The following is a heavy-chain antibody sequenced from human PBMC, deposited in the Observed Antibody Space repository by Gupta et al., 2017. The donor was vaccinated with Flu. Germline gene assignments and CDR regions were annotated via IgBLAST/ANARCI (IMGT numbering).Heavy chain of an antibody. D-gene: IGHD2-15*01. Sequence: QLQLQESGPGLVKLSETLSLTCTVSGGSISSSSYYWGWIRQPPGKGLEWIGSIYYSGSTYYNPSLKSRVTISVDTSKNQFSLKLSSVTAADTAVYYCARHEGHIVVVVAAIDYWGQGTLVTVSS. CDR2: IYYSGST. CDR1: GGSISSSSYY. CDR3: ARHEGHIVVVVAAIDY. J-gene: IGHJ4*02. V-gene: IGHV4-39*01.